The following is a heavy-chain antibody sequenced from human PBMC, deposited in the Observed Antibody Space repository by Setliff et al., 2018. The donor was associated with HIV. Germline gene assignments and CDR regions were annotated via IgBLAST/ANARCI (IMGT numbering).Heavy chain of an antibody. CDR1: GESFSGFY. CDR3: ARERSRGYTDPPRFDY. D-gene: IGHD5-18*01. J-gene: IGHJ4*02. Sequence: SETLSLTCAVYGESFSGFYWSWIRQPPGKGLEWIGYIYYSGSTNYNPSLKSRVTISVDTSKNQFSLRLTSVTAADTAVYYCARERSRGYTDPPRFDYWGQGTLVTVSS. V-gene: IGHV4-59*12. CDR2: IYYSGST.